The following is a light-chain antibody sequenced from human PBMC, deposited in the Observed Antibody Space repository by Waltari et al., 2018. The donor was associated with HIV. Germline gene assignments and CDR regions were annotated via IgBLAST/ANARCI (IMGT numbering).Light chain of an antibody. CDR1: SGHTNYA. Sequence: QVVLTQSPSASASLGASVKLTCTLSSGHTNYAIPWHQQQPEKGPRYLMRLSTNGSHTKGDGIPDRFSGSSSGAERYLTISSLQSEDEADYYCQTWGTGIVVFGGGTKLTVL. CDR3: QTWGTGIVV. V-gene: IGLV4-69*01. J-gene: IGLJ2*01. CDR2: LSTNGSH.